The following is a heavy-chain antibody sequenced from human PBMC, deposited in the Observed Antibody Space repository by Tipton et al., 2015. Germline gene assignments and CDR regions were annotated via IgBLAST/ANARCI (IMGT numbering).Heavy chain of an antibody. J-gene: IGHJ4*02. CDR2: IFYSGDT. CDR3: ACQDYDLLSRDYPAIDY. CDR1: GGSISNNY. V-gene: IGHV4-59*13. D-gene: IGHD3-3*01. Sequence: TLSLTCTVSGGSISNNYWGWIRQPPGKGLEYIGYIFYSGDTNYNPSLKSRVSMSVDTSKNQISLTLTSVTAADTAVYYCACQDYDLLSRDYPAIDYWGQGTLVIVSS.